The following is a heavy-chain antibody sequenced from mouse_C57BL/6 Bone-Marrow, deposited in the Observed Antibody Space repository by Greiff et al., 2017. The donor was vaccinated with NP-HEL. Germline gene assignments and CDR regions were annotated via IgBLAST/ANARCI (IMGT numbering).Heavy chain of an antibody. D-gene: IGHD6-1*01. J-gene: IGHJ2*01. V-gene: IGHV14-2*01. CDR2: IDPEDGET. CDR1: GFNIKDYY. Sequence: EVQLQQSGAELVKPGASVKLSCTASGFNIKDYYMHWVKQRTEQGLEWIGRIDPEDGETKYAPKFPGQATIPADTSSNTAYLQLSSLTSEDTAVSYYARSTLYCGYFDYWGQGTTLTVSS. CDR3: ARSTLYCGYFDY.